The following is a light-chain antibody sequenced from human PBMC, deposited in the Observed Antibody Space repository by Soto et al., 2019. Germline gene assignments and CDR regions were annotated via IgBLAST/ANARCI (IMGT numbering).Light chain of an antibody. V-gene: IGKV3-20*01. Sequence: EVVLTQSPGTLSLSPGERASLSCRASQSVSSYFLAWYQQKPAQPPRLLIYGASNRATGIPDRFSGGGSGTDFTLTISRLEPEDFAVYYCQQYGSSVIFGGGTKVEIK. CDR2: GAS. CDR1: QSVSSYF. CDR3: QQYGSSVI. J-gene: IGKJ4*01.